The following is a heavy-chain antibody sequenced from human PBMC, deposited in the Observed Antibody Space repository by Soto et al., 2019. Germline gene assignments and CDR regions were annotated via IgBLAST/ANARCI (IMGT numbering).Heavy chain of an antibody. CDR3: GRDLTSNANCIDP. D-gene: IGHD2-2*01. CDR2: IYYTGKT. V-gene: IGHV4-30-4*01. CDR1: GDYIHVGGYY. J-gene: IGHJ5*02. Sequence: TLSLTCSVSGDYIHVGGYYWTWIRQRPGKGLEWMGYIYYTGKTYYNPSLESRLTMSVDRSKNQFSLRLTSVTAADTAVYFCGRDLTSNANCIDPWGQGTLVTVSS.